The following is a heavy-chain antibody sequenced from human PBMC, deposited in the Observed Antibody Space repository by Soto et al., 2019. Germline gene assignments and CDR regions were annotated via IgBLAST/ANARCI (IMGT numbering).Heavy chain of an antibody. Sequence: ASVKVACKASGGTFSSYAIDWVRQAPGQGLEWMGGIIPLFGTAKHAQKFQGRITITADESTRTAYMELRSLRSEDTAVYYCARGVHDDXXDYYYFYWGQGTLVTVSS. J-gene: IGHJ4*02. D-gene: IGHD3-22*01. CDR3: ARGVHDDXXDYYYFY. CDR1: GGTFSSYA. V-gene: IGHV1-69*13. CDR2: IIPLFGTA.